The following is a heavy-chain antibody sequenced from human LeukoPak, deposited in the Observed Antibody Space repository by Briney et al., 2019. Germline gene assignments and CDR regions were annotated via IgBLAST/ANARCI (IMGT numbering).Heavy chain of an antibody. D-gene: IGHD2-2*01. CDR2: ISNGGDNI. Sequence: AGSLTLSCSVSGFTFSSHEMNWVRQPPGKGLEWLSYISNGGDNIYYADPMKGRFTNSRDNAKKSLFLPMYSLRAEDRAVYYCVRGGLCSSSICYSFNAFDVWGQGTTVTVSP. CDR3: VRGGLCSSSICYSFNAFDV. J-gene: IGHJ3*01. CDR1: GFTFSSHE. V-gene: IGHV3-48*03.